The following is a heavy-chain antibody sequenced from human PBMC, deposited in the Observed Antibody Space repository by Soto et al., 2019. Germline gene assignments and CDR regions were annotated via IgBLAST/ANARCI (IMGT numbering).Heavy chain of an antibody. D-gene: IGHD3-10*01. V-gene: IGHV4-39*01. J-gene: IGHJ5*02. Sequence: QLQLQESGPGLVKPSETLSLTCSVSGGSISRSSYYWGWIRQPPGKGLEWIGSIYDSGSTYYNPSLKSRVTISVDTSKNQFSLKLSSVTAADTAVYYCARHGSGSYYDGWFDPWGQGTLVTVSS. CDR3: ARHGSGSYYDGWFDP. CDR1: GGSISRSSYY. CDR2: IYDSGST.